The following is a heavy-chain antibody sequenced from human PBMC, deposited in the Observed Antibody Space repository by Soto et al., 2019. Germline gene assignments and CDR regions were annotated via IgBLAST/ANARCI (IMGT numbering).Heavy chain of an antibody. CDR1: GGTFSSYA. CDR3: ARGPTQDIVLVPAGYGMDV. V-gene: IGHV1-69*12. Sequence: QVQLVQSGAEVKKPGSSVKVSCKASGGTFSSYAISWVRQAPGQGLEWMGGIIPIFGTANYAQKFQGRVTIPADEATSTAYMELSSLRSEDTAVYYCARGPTQDIVLVPAGYGMDVWGQGTTVTVSS. CDR2: IIPIFGTA. J-gene: IGHJ6*02. D-gene: IGHD2-2*01.